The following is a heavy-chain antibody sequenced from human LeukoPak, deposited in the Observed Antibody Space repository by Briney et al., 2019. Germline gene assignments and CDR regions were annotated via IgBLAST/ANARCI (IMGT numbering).Heavy chain of an antibody. CDR2: ISSSGST. CDR1: GDSISSGDYY. Sequence: SETLSLTCTVSGDSISSGDYYWSWIRQPAGKGLEWIGRISSSGSTNYNPSLKSRVTISVDTSKNQFSLKLSSVTAADTAVYYCARVDPPSGYSYGNYFDYWGQGTLVTVSS. J-gene: IGHJ4*02. D-gene: IGHD5-18*01. CDR3: ARVDPPSGYSYGNYFDY. V-gene: IGHV4-61*02.